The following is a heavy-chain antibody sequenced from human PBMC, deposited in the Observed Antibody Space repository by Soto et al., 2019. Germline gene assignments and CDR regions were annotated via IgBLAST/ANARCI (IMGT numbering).Heavy chain of an antibody. V-gene: IGHV3-23*01. Sequence: GGSLRLSCAASGFTFSSYVMSWVRQAPGKGLEWVSAISGSGGSTYYADSVKGRFTISRDNSKNTLYLQMNSLRAEDTAVYYCAKGRVSTITSNYFDYRGQGTLVTVSS. D-gene: IGHD5-12*01. CDR3: AKGRVSTITSNYFDY. CDR2: ISGSGGST. CDR1: GFTFSSYV. J-gene: IGHJ4*02.